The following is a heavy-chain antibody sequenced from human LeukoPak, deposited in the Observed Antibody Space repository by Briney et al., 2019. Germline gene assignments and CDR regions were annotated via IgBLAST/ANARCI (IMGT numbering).Heavy chain of an antibody. CDR1: GFTVSSND. D-gene: IGHD2-15*01. CDR3: AKDFGRVVAATRGYDY. Sequence: GGSLRLSCAASGFTVSSNDMSWVRQAPGKGLECISVIYSGGSTDYADSVKGRLTISRDNSKNTLYLQMNSLRAEDTAVYYCAKDFGRVVAATRGYDYWGQGTLVTVSS. CDR2: IYSGGST. J-gene: IGHJ4*02. V-gene: IGHV3-53*05.